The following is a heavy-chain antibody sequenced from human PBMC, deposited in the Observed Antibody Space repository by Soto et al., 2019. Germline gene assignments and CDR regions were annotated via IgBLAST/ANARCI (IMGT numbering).Heavy chain of an antibody. V-gene: IGHV4-39*01. Sequence: QLQLQESGPGLVKPSETLSLTCTVSGGSISSSSYYWGWIRQPPGKGLEWIGSIYYSGSTYYNPSLKSRVTRSVDTSKNQFSLKLSSVTAADTAVYYCASASSGYGKAYYYYGMDVWGQGTTVTVSS. D-gene: IGHD5-12*01. J-gene: IGHJ6*02. CDR3: ASASSGYGKAYYYYGMDV. CDR2: IYYSGST. CDR1: GGSISSSSYY.